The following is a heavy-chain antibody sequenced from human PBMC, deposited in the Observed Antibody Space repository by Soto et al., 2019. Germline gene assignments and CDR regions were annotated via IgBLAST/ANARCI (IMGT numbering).Heavy chain of an antibody. CDR3: ARGTGYYSNLGYYHYGSMVV. Sequence: SETLSLTCTVSRGSLSSGGYYWSWIRQHPGKGLEWIGYIYYSGSTYYNPSLKSRVTISVDTSKNQFSLKLSSVTAADTAVYYCARGTGYYSNLGYYHYGSMVVWGQGTLLTV. CDR2: IYYSGST. J-gene: IGHJ6*02. D-gene: IGHD4-4*01. V-gene: IGHV4-31*03. CDR1: RGSLSSGGYY.